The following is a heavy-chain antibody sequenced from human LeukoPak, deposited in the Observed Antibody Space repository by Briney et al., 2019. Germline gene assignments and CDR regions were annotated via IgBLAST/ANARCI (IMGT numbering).Heavy chain of an antibody. CDR1: GGSISRGGYY. CDR3: ARVGRWLQLFAY. J-gene: IGHJ4*02. CDR2: IYYSGST. D-gene: IGHD5-24*01. Sequence: SETLSLTCTVSGGSISRGGYYWGWVRQHAGRGREGVGYIYYSGSTYYNPSLKSRVTISVDTSKNQFSLKLSSVTAADTAVYYCARVGRWLQLFAYWGQGTLVTVSS. V-gene: IGHV4-31*03.